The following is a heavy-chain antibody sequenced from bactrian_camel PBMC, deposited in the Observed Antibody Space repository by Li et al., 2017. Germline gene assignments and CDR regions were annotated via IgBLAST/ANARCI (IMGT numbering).Heavy chain of an antibody. D-gene: IGHD3*01. CDR1: GYTYSSYC. Sequence: VQLVESGGDSVQTGGSLRLSCAASGYTYSSYCMGWFRQAPGKEREGVAVIDSDGRSTYTDSVKGRFTISQNDAKNVVYLQMDNMKLDDTAMYYCAPDSSPQMGCYWTRGTQVTVS. V-gene: IGHV3S10*01. CDR3: APDSSPQMGCY. J-gene: IGHJ4*01. CDR2: IDSDGRS.